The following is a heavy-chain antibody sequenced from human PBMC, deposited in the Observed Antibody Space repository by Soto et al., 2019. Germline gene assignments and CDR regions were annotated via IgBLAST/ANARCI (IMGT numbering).Heavy chain of an antibody. J-gene: IGHJ4*02. D-gene: IGHD1-1*01. V-gene: IGHV1-18*01. Sequence: QVHLVQSGAEVKKPGASVKVSCKGSGYDFTTYGITWVRQAPGQGLEWMAWISAHNGNTDSAQKLQGRVTVTRDTSTSTAYMELRGLRSDDTAVYYCARGRYGDYWGQGALVTVSS. CDR2: ISAHNGNT. CDR3: ARGRYGDY. CDR1: GYDFTTYG.